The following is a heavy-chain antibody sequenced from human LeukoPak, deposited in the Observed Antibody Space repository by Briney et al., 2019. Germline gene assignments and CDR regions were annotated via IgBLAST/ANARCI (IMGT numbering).Heavy chain of an antibody. J-gene: IGHJ3*02. D-gene: IGHD3-3*01. CDR1: GGSISSGDYY. CDR3: ARVGNVFGVVIGSHDAFDI. Sequence: SETLSLTCTVSGGSISSGDYYWSWIRQPPGKGLEWIGYIYYSGSTYYNPSLKSRVTISVDTSKNQFSLKLSSVTAADTAVYYCARVGNVFGVVIGSHDAFDIWGQGTMVTVSS. CDR2: IYYSGST. V-gene: IGHV4-30-4*08.